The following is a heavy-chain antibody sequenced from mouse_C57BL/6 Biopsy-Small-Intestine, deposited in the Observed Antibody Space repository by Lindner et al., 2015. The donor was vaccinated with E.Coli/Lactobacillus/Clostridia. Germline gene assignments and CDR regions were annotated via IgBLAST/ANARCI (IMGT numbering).Heavy chain of an antibody. CDR2: INPNSGGT. J-gene: IGHJ1*01. CDR1: GYTFTGYY. Sequence: SVKVSCKASGYTFTGYYMYWVRQAPGQGLEWMGWINPNSGGTNYAQKFQGRVTMTRDTSISTVYMELSRLRSDDTAVYYCASRGASFGVITSFYYGMDVWGQGTTVTVSS. CDR3: ASRGASFGVITSFYYGMDV. D-gene: IGHD1-2*01. V-gene: IGHV1-64*01.